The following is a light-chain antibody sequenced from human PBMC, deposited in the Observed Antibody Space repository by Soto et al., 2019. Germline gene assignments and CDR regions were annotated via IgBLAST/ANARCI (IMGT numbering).Light chain of an antibody. CDR3: SSYTSSSTLVV. V-gene: IGLV2-14*01. CDR1: SSDVGGYNY. J-gene: IGLJ2*01. CDR2: DVS. Sequence: QPVLTQPASVSGSPGQSITISCTGTSSDVGGYNYVSWYQQHPGKAPKLMIYDVSNRPSGVSNRFSGSKSGNTASLTISGLLAEDEADYYCSSYTSSSTLVVFGGGTKLTVL.